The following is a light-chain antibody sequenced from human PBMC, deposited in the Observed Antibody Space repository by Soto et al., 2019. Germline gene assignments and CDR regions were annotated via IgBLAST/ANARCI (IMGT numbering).Light chain of an antibody. CDR2: DAS. Sequence: EIVLTQSPATLSLSPGERATLSCRASQSVSSFLAWYQQKPGQAPRLLISDASNMATGIPARFSGSGSGTDFTLTISSLEPEDFAVYYCQQRGNWPQTFGQGTKVEIK. CDR3: QQRGNWPQT. CDR1: QSVSSF. V-gene: IGKV3-11*01. J-gene: IGKJ1*01.